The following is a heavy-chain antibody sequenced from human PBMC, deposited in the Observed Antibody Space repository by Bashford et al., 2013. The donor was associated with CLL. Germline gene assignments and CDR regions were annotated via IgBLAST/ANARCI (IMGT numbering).Heavy chain of an antibody. CDR1: GDSVSSNSAA. D-gene: IGHD3-3*01. CDR2: TYYRSKWYN. CDR3: ARDRYYDFWSGYYIFDY. Sequence: SGDSVSSNSAAWNWIRQSPSRGLEWLGRTYYRSKWYNDYAVSVKSRITINPDTSKNQFSLQLNSVTPEDTAVYYCARDRYYDFWSGYYIFDYWGQGTLVTVSS. J-gene: IGHJ4*02. V-gene: IGHV6-1*01.